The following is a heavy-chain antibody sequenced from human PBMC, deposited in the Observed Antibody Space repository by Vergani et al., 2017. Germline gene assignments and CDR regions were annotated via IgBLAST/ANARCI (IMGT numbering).Heavy chain of an antibody. D-gene: IGHD1-26*01. CDR3: ARDEGSYYLYYFDD. Sequence: QLQLVQSGAEVKKPGASVKVSCKASGYTFTGYYMHWVRQAPGQGLEWMGWINPNSGGKNYAQKLQGRVTMTRDTSISTAYMELSRLRSDDTAVYYCARDEGSYYLYYFDDWGQGTLVTVSS. CDR2: INPNSGGK. V-gene: IGHV1-2*02. CDR1: GYTFTGYY. J-gene: IGHJ4*02.